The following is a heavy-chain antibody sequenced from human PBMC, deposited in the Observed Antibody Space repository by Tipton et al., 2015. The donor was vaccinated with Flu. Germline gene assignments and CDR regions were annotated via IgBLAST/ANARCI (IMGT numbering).Heavy chain of an antibody. Sequence: LRLSCTVSGGSISSSSYYWGWIRQPPGKGLEWIGSIYYSGSTYYNPSLKSRVTISVDTSKNQFSLKLSSVTAADTAVYYCARMATLDVPVDPWGQGTLVNVSS. J-gene: IGHJ5*02. D-gene: IGHD5-24*01. CDR3: ARMATLDVPVDP. CDR2: IYYSGST. CDR1: GGSISSSSYY. V-gene: IGHV4-39*07.